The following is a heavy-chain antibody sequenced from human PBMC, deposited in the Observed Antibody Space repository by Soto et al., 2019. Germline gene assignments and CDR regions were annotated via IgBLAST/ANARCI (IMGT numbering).Heavy chain of an antibody. J-gene: IGHJ4*02. CDR3: ATELGENPASPFDA. CDR1: GVTFSSET. CDR2: IVPLFGTA. D-gene: IGHD2-8*02. Sequence: QVQLVQSGADVKKPGSSVKVSCQASGVTFSSETLGWVRQAPGQGLEGVGGIVPLFGTASYSQKFQCRVTITADESTSTVYMELSSMRSDDTAVYFCATELGENPASPFDAWGQGTLVTVSS. V-gene: IGHV1-69*01.